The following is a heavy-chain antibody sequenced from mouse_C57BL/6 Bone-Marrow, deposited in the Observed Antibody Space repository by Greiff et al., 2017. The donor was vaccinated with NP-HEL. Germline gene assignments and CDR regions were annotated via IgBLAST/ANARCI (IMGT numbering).Heavy chain of an antibody. Sequence: QVQLQQPGAELVMPGASVKLSCKASGYTFTSYWMHWVKQRPGQGLEWIGEIDPSDSYTNYNQKFKGKSTLTVDKSASTAYMQLSSRTAEDSAVYYCAREDSNWVLDYWGQGTTLTVSS. CDR3: AREDSNWVLDY. V-gene: IGHV1-69*01. CDR2: IDPSDSYT. D-gene: IGHD4-1*01. CDR1: GYTFTSYW. J-gene: IGHJ2*01.